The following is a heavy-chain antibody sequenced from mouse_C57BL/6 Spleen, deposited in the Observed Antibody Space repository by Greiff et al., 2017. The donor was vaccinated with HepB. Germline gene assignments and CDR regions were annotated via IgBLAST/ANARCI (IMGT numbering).Heavy chain of an antibody. CDR2: IYPGDGDT. V-gene: IGHV1-82*01. J-gene: IGHJ3*01. D-gene: IGHD2-12*01. Sequence: QVQLQQSGPELVKPGASVKISCKASGYAFSSSWMNWVKQRPGKGLEWIGRIYPGDGDTNYNGKFKGKATLTADKSSSTAYMQLSSLTSEDSAVYFCARGASYDGAWFAYWGQGTLVTVSA. CDR3: ARGASYDGAWFAY. CDR1: GYAFSSSW.